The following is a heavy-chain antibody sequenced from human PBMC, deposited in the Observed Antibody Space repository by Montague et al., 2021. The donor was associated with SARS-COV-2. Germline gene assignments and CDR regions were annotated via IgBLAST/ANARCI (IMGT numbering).Heavy chain of an antibody. V-gene: IGHV4-39*01. D-gene: IGHD5-18*01. CDR1: GGSISNSIYY. CDR3: ARPGSGYSYGSGAFDY. Sequence: SETLSLTCTVSGGSISNSIYYWDWIRQPPGEGLEWIGSIYYTENTYYNPSLKSRVTISIDTSKNQFSLKPSSVTAADTAVYYCARPGSGYSYGSGAFDYWGQGTLVTVSS. CDR2: IYYTENT. J-gene: IGHJ4*02.